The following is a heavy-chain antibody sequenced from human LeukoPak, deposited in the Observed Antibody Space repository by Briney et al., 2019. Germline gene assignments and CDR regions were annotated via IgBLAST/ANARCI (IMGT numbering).Heavy chain of an antibody. CDR1: GYTFTSYA. V-gene: IGHV1-3*01. CDR2: INAGNGNT. CDR3: ARSGFWDTAMGDY. D-gene: IGHD5-18*01. Sequence: ASVKVSCKASGYTFTSYAMHWVRQAPGQRLEWMGWINAGNGNTKYSQKFQGRVTITRDTSASTAYMELSSLRSEDTAVYYCARSGFWDTAMGDYWGQGTPVTVSS. J-gene: IGHJ4*02.